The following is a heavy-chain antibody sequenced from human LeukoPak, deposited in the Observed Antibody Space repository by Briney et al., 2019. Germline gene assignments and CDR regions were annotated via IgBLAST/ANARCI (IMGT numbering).Heavy chain of an antibody. CDR3: AREGYYGSGYPFDY. CDR2: IYYSGST. V-gene: IGHV4-39*07. Sequence: SETLSLTCTVSGGSISSSSYYWGWIRQPPGKGLEWIGSIYYSGSTYYNPSLKNRVTISVDTSKNQFSLKLSSVTAADTAVYYCAREGYYGSGYPFDYWGQGTLVTVSS. CDR1: GGSISSSSYY. J-gene: IGHJ4*02. D-gene: IGHD3-10*01.